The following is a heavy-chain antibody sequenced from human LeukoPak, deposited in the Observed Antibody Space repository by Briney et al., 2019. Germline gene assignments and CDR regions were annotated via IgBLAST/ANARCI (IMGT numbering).Heavy chain of an antibody. CDR1: GFTFYNYA. CDR2: ISGSGGST. J-gene: IGHJ3*02. D-gene: IGHD5-12*01. CDR3: ARVATDAFDI. Sequence: GGSLRLSCVASGFTFYNYAMSWVRQAPGKGLEWVSGISGSGGSTFYAESVKGRFTISRDDSKLYLQMDSLTAEDTAVYYCARVATDAFDIWGQGTMVTVSS. V-gene: IGHV3-23*01.